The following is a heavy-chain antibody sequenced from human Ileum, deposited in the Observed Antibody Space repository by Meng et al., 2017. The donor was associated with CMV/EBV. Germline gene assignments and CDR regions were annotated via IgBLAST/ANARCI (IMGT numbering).Heavy chain of an antibody. V-gene: IGHV3-7*02. CDR3: AANLVGYTAGDS. CDR2: MKGDGSQI. CDR1: GFSFRDLW. Sequence: GESLKISCAASGFSFRDLWMTWVRQTPGEGLEWVANMKGDGSQIAYADSVKGRFTISRDNTKTSLYLQMNSLRAEDTGVYHCAANLVGYTAGDSLGQGTLVTVSS. J-gene: IGHJ5*02. D-gene: IGHD1-26*01.